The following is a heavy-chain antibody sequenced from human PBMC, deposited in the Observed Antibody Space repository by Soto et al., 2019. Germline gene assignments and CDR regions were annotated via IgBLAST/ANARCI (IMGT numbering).Heavy chain of an antibody. D-gene: IGHD1-26*01. CDR1: GYTFTSYG. Sequence: QVQLVQSGAEVKKPGASVKVSCKASGYTFTSYGISWVRQAPGQGLEWMGWISAYNGNTNYAQKLQGRVTMTTDTSTSTAYMELRSLRSDDTAVYYCARDTQYSGSYYGYYYYGMDVWGQGTTVTVSS. J-gene: IGHJ6*02. CDR2: ISAYNGNT. CDR3: ARDTQYSGSYYGYYYYGMDV. V-gene: IGHV1-18*01.